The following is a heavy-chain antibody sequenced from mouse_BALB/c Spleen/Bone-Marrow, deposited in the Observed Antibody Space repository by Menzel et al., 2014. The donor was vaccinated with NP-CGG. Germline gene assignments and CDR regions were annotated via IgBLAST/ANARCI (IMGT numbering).Heavy chain of an antibody. Sequence: EVQVVESGGGLVQPGGSLKLSCAASGFDFSRYWMSWVRQAPGKGLEWIGEINPDSTTINYTPSLKDKFIMSRDNVKNTLYLQMGKVRSEDTALYYCARPDGNPYAMDYWGQGTSVTVSS. CDR2: INPDSTTI. CDR3: ARPDGNPYAMDY. J-gene: IGHJ4*01. V-gene: IGHV4-1*02. CDR1: GFDFSRYW. D-gene: IGHD2-1*01.